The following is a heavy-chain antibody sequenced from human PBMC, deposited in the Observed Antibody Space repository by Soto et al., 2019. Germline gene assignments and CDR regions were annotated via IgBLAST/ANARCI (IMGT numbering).Heavy chain of an antibody. V-gene: IGHV6-1*01. CDR3: ARDVLGYCSGGSCYSGYYFDY. Sequence: AQTLSLTCAISGDSVSGNSAAWNWIRQSPSRGLEWLGRTYYRSKWYNDYAVSVKSRITINPDTSKNQFSLQLNSVTPEDTAVYYCARDVLGYCSGGSCYSGYYFDYWGQGTLVTVSS. CDR2: TYYRSKWYN. CDR1: GDSVSGNSAA. D-gene: IGHD2-15*01. J-gene: IGHJ4*02.